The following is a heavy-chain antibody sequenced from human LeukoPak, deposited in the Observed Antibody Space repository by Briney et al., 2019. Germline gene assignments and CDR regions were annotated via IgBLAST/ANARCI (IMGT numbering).Heavy chain of an antibody. J-gene: IGHJ4*02. D-gene: IGHD3-16*01. CDR3: ASRSFFRGEYYFDY. Sequence: GGSLRLSCAASGFTFSDYYMSWIRQAPGKGLKWVSYISSSGSTIYYADSVKGRFTISRDNAKNSLYLQMNSLRAEDTAVYYCASRSFFRGEYYFDYWGQGTLVTVSS. CDR1: GFTFSDYY. V-gene: IGHV3-11*01. CDR2: ISSSGSTI.